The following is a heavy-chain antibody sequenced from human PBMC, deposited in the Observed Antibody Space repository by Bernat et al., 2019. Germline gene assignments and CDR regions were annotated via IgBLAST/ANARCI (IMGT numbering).Heavy chain of an antibody. CDR1: GFTFSDYY. J-gene: IGHJ4*02. D-gene: IGHD3-16*01. CDR3: AREEDEYLLSNLGVDY. CDR2: ISSGGGTI. Sequence: QVQLVESGGGLVKPGGSLRLSCAASGFTFSDYYMSWIRQAPGKGLEWISYISSGGGTIYYTDSVKGRFNISRDNAKNSLYLQMNSLRAEDTAVYYCAREEDEYLLSNLGVDYWGQGTQVTVSS. V-gene: IGHV3-11*04.